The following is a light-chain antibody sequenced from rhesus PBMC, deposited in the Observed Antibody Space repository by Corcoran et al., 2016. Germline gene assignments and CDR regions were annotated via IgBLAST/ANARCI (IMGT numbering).Light chain of an antibody. J-gene: IGKJ3*01. CDR3: QQYSNWPT. V-gene: IGKV3-42*03. CDR2: GAS. Sequence: EIVLTQSPATLSLSPGERATLSCRASQSVSRSLACYQQTPEQAPRLLIYGASSRATGIPDRFSGSGSGTDFTLTISSLEPEDFAVYYCQQYSNWPTFGPGTKLDIK. CDR1: QSVSRS.